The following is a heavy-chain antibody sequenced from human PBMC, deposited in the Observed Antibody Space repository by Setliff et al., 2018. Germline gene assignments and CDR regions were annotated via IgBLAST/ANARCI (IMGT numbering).Heavy chain of an antibody. Sequence: SETLSLTCAVSGASINSLSWWSWVRQPPGKGPEWIGKIYHDGNNNNHPSVHYSPSLKSRVTISIDNSKNTVYLQMNSLRAADTAVYHCARVGQATVVTAIHGALDYWGQGTLVTVSS. CDR1: GASINSLSW. V-gene: IGHV4-4*02. D-gene: IGHD2-21*02. CDR3: ARVGQATVVTAIHGALDY. J-gene: IGHJ4*02. CDR2: IYHDGNN.